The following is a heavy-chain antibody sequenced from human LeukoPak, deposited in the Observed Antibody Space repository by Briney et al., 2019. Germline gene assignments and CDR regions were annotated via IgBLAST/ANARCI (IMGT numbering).Heavy chain of an antibody. D-gene: IGHD3-9*01. CDR1: GGSISSYY. CDR3: ARGDILTSTFDY. Sequence: SETLSLTCTVSGGSISSYYWSWIRQPPGKGLEWIGYIYYSGSTNYNPSLKSRVTISVDTSKNQFSLKLSPVTAADTAVYYCARGDILTSTFDYWGQGTLVTVSS. V-gene: IGHV4-59*01. J-gene: IGHJ4*02. CDR2: IYYSGST.